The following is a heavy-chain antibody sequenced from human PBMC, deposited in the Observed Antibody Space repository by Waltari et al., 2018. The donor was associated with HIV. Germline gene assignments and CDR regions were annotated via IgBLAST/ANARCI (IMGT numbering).Heavy chain of an antibody. CDR2: ISDSGSTR. V-gene: IGHV3-48*03. D-gene: IGHD3-22*01. CDR1: GFTFGSYE. Sequence: EVQVVESGGGLVQPGGSLRLSCSASGFTFGSYEMNWVRQAPGKGLEWLSYISDSGSTRYYADSVKGRFTISRDNAKNSLYLQMNSLRAEDTAVYYCAATRYYYDSSGRWGQGTLVTVSS. J-gene: IGHJ4*02. CDR3: AATRYYYDSSGR.